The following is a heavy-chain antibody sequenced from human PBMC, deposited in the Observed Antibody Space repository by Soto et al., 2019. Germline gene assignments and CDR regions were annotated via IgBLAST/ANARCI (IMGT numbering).Heavy chain of an antibody. CDR1: GFTFSGSA. V-gene: IGHV3-73*01. CDR2: IRSKANSYAT. J-gene: IGHJ6*03. Sequence: PGGSLRLSCAASGFTFSGSAMHWVRQASGKGLEWVGRIRSKANSYATAYAASVKGRFTISRDDSKNTAYLQMNSLRAEDTAVYYCARQRGVWFGDQYYMDVWGKGTTVTVSS. CDR3: ARQRGVWFGDQYYMDV. D-gene: IGHD3-10*01.